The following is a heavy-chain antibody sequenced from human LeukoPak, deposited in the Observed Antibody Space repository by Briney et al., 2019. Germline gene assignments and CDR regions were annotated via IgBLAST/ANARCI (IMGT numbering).Heavy chain of an antibody. CDR2: INHSGST. CDR1: GGSISSYY. V-gene: IGHV4-34*01. D-gene: IGHD3-22*01. CDR3: ARVSYYYDSSGYAHFDY. J-gene: IGHJ4*02. Sequence: PSETLSLTCTVSGGSISSYYWSWIRQPPGKGLEWIGEINHSGSTNYNPSLKSRVTISVDTSKNQFSLKLSSVTAADTAVYYCARVSYYYDSSGYAHFDYWGQGTLVTVSS.